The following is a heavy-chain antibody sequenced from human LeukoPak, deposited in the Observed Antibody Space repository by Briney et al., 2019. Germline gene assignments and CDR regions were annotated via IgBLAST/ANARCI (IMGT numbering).Heavy chain of an antibody. Sequence: GGSLRLSCAASGFTFSSYSMNWVRQAPGKGLEWVSLIYSGGTTYYADSVKGRFTISRDNSKNTLYLQMNGLRAEDTAVYYCARMGEGFGESFFDYWGQGTLVTVSS. CDR1: GFTFSSYS. J-gene: IGHJ4*02. V-gene: IGHV3-66*01. CDR2: IYSGGTT. CDR3: ARMGEGFGESFFDY. D-gene: IGHD3-10*01.